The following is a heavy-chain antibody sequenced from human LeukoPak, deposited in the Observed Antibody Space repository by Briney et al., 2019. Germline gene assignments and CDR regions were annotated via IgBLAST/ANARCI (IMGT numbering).Heavy chain of an antibody. CDR2: INPSGGST. D-gene: IGHD2-2*01. CDR3: ARDWLSPVVPLYYFDY. CDR1: GYTFTSYY. Sequence: GASVKVSCKASGYTFTSYYIHWVRQAPGQGLEWMGIINPSGGSTSYAQKFQGRVTMTRDTSTSTVYMELSSLRSEDTAVYYCARDWLSPVVPLYYFDYWGQGTLVTVSS. V-gene: IGHV1-46*01. J-gene: IGHJ4*02.